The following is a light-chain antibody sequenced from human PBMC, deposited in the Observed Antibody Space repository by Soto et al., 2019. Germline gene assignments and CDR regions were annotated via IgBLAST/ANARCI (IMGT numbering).Light chain of an antibody. CDR3: CSYAGSYKV. Sequence: QSALTQPRSVSGSPGQSVTISCTGTSSDVGCYNDVSWYQQHPGKAPKLMIYDVSKQPSGVPYLFSGSKSGNTASLTISGLQAEDEADYYCCSYAGSYKVFGTGTKLTVL. CDR1: SSDVGCYND. J-gene: IGLJ1*01. CDR2: DVS. V-gene: IGLV2-11*01.